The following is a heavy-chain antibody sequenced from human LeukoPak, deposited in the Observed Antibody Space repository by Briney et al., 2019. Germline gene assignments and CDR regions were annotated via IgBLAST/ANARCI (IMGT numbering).Heavy chain of an antibody. V-gene: IGHV5-51*01. CDR2: IYPGDSDT. J-gene: IGHJ4*02. Sequence: GESLKISCKGSGYSFTSYWIGWVPQMPGKGLEWMGIIYPGDSDTRYSPSFQGQVTISADKSISTAYLQWSSLKASDTAMYYCARLYSSSWYVGPEYFDYWGQGTLVTVSS. CDR3: ARLYSSSWYVGPEYFDY. CDR1: GYSFTSYW. D-gene: IGHD6-13*01.